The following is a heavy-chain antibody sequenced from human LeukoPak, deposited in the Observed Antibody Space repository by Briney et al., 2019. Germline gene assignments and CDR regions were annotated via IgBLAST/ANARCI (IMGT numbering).Heavy chain of an antibody. V-gene: IGHV1-46*01. CDR2: INPSGGWT. D-gene: IGHD3-10*01. CDR1: GYTFTSYY. CDR3: ARVPLYNSGSYYWFDP. Sequence: ASVKVSCKASGYTFTSYYMHWVRQAPGQGLEWMGIINPSGGWTSYPQRFQGRVTMTRDTSTSTVYMELSRLRSDDTAVYYCARVPLYNSGSYYWFDPWGQGTLVTVSS. J-gene: IGHJ5*02.